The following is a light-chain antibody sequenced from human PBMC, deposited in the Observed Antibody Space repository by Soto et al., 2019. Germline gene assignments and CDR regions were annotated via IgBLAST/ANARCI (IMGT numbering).Light chain of an antibody. V-gene: IGLV2-8*01. J-gene: IGLJ1*01. Sequence: QSVLTQPPSASGSPGQSVTISCTGTSSDVGAYNYVSWYQQHPGKAPKLMIYEVSKRPPAVPDRFSGSKSGNTASLTVSGLQAKDESEYYCSAYAGLYNLDFFGTGTKV. CDR2: EVS. CDR3: SAYAGLYNLDF. CDR1: SSDVGAYNY.